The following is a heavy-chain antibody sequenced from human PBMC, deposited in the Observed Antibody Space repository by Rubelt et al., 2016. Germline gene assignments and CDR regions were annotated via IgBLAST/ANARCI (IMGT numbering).Heavy chain of an antibody. CDR2: IWYDGSNE. D-gene: IGHD2-21*02. V-gene: IGHV3-33*01. CDR3: ARDRAYCGGDCYPLFFGMDV. J-gene: IGHJ6*02. Sequence: QGQLVESGGGVVQPGRSLRLSCAASGFTFGNYGMHWVRQAPGKGLAWVAVIWYDGSNEDYADSVKGRLTISRENSKNTVYLQMNGLRAGDTAVYYGARDRAYCGGDCYPLFFGMDVWGPGTTVTVSS. CDR1: GFTFGNYG.